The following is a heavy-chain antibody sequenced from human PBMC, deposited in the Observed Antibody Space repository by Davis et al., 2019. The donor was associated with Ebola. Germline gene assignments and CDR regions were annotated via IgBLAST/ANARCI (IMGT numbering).Heavy chain of an antibody. J-gene: IGHJ3*01. CDR2: LGTSADT. CDR3: AKDNRNIWSEV. D-gene: IGHD2/OR15-2a*01. V-gene: IGHV3-53*01. Sequence: GESLKISCAVSGFSVSSNYMSWVRQAPGKGLEWVSTLGTSADTYYADSVKGRFTISRDNSKNTLYLQMNGLRVEDTAIYYCAKDNRNIWSEVWGQGTMVTVSS. CDR1: GFSVSSNY.